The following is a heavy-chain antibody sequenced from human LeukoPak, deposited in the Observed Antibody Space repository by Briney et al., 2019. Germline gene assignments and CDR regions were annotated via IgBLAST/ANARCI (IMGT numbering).Heavy chain of an antibody. J-gene: IGHJ6*03. CDR1: GGSISPYY. CDR2: IYYSGST. Sequence: SETLSLTCTVSGGSISPYYWSWIRQPPGKGLEWIVYIYYSGSTNYNPSLKSRVTISVDTSKNQFSLKLSSVTAADTAVYYCARAFYPGYYSYMAVWGKGTTVTVSS. V-gene: IGHV4-59*01. CDR3: ARAFYPGYYSYMAV. D-gene: IGHD3-3*02.